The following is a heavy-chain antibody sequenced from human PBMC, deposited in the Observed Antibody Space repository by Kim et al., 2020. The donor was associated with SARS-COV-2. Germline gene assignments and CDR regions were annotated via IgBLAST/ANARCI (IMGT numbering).Heavy chain of an antibody. D-gene: IGHD6-25*01. CDR3: ARMMYSSGWRGLGFDS. J-gene: IGHJ4*02. CDR1: GDSVSSNSAA. Sequence: SQTLSLTCAISGDSVSSNSAAWNWIRQSPSRGLEWLGRTYYRSKWVNDYAISVRSRITINPDTSKNQFSLHLNSVTPEDTAVYYCARMMYSSGWRGLGFDSWGQGTLVTVSS. V-gene: IGHV6-1*01. CDR2: TYYRSKWVN.